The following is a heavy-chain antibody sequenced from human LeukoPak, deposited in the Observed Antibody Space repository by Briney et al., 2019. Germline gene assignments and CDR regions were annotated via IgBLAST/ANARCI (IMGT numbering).Heavy chain of an antibody. Sequence: GGSLRLSCAASGFTFSDYYMSWVRQAPGKGLEWVSYVSQSGTTIYFADSVKGRFTISRDNGKNSLYLQMNSLRAEDTAVYYCAREGHTYGSDYWGQGTLVTVSP. V-gene: IGHV3-11*01. D-gene: IGHD3-10*01. CDR2: VSQSGTTI. J-gene: IGHJ4*02. CDR3: AREGHTYGSDY. CDR1: GFTFSDYY.